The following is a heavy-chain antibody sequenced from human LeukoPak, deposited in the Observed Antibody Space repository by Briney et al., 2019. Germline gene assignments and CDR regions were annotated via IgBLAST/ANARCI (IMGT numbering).Heavy chain of an antibody. CDR1: GFTFSNYR. V-gene: IGHV3-74*03. Sequence: GGSLRLSCAASGFTFSNYRMHWVRQAPGKGLVWDSRINSDESSRTYADSVKDRFTISRDNAKNTLYLQMNSLRAEDTAVDYCASASAHRIAAGGDYWGQGTLVT. CDR2: INSDESSR. J-gene: IGHJ4*02. CDR3: ASASAHRIAAGGDY. D-gene: IGHD6-13*01.